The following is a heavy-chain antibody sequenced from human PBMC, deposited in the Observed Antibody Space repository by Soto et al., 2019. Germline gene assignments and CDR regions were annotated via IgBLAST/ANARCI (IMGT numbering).Heavy chain of an antibody. Sequence: GGSLRLSCAASGFTFSSYAMSWVRQAPGKGLEWVSAISGSSGSTYYADSVKGRFTISRDNSKNTLYLQMNSLRAEDTAVYYCAKDLSGDYVHYWGQGTLVTVSS. D-gene: IGHD4-17*01. CDR2: ISGSSGST. CDR3: AKDLSGDYVHY. J-gene: IGHJ4*02. CDR1: GFTFSSYA. V-gene: IGHV3-23*01.